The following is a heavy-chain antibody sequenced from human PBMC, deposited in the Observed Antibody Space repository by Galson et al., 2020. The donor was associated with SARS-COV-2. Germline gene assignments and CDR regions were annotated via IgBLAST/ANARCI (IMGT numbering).Heavy chain of an antibody. CDR1: GFTFSSYA. CDR2: ISSNGGST. J-gene: IGHJ6*03. D-gene: IGHD3-9*01. Sequence: GGSLRLSCAASGFTFSSYAMHWVRQAPGKGLEYVSAISSNGGSTYYANSVKGRFTISRDNSKNTLYLQMGSLRAEDMAVYYCARDKDDISPYYYYMDVWGKGTTVTISS. V-gene: IGHV3-64*01. CDR3: ARDKDDISPYYYYMDV.